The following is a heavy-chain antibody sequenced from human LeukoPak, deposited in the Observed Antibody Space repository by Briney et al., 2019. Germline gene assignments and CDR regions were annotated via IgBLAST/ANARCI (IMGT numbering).Heavy chain of an antibody. Sequence: ASVKVSCKSSEYTFSDNYIHWVRQAPGQGLEWMGRISTYTGNSNYAQKFQDRVTMTTDTSTSTAYMELRNLSSDDTAVYYCARTMTTGTTHGELDFWGQGTLVTVSS. CDR1: EYTFSDNY. D-gene: IGHD4-17*01. V-gene: IGHV1-18*04. CDR3: ARTMTTGTTHGELDF. CDR2: ISTYTGNS. J-gene: IGHJ4*02.